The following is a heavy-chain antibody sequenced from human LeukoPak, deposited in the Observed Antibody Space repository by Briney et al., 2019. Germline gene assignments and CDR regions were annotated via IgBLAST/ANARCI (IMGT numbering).Heavy chain of an antibody. J-gene: IGHJ4*02. CDR3: AKDRGGITMIVVVHGALDY. CDR1: GFTFSSYA. V-gene: IGHV3-23*01. Sequence: GGSLRLSCAASGFTFSSYAMSWVRQAPGKGLEWVSAISGSGGSTYYADSVKGRFTISRDNSKNTLYLQMNSLRAEDTAVYYCAKDRGGITMIVVVHGALDYWGQGTLVTVSS. CDR2: ISGSGGST. D-gene: IGHD3-22*01.